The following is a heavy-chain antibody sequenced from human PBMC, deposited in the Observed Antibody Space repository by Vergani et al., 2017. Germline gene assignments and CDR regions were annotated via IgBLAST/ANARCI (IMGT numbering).Heavy chain of an antibody. CDR2: INAGNGNT. D-gene: IGHD2-2*03. CDR1: GYTFTSYA. Sequence: QVQLVQSGAEVKKPGASVKVSCKASGYTFTSYAMHWVRQAPGQRLEWMGWINAGNGNTKYSQKFQGRVTITRDTSASTAYMELSSLRSEDTAVYYCARDLLLDIVGVPGYMDVWGKGTTVTVSS. J-gene: IGHJ6*03. V-gene: IGHV1-3*01. CDR3: ARDLLLDIVGVPGYMDV.